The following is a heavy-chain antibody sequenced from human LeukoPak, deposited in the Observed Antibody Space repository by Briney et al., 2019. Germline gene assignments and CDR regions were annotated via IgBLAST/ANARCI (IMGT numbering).Heavy chain of an antibody. Sequence: SETLSLTCAVYGGSFSGYYWSWFRQPPEKGLEWIGEINHSGSTNYNPSLKSRITISVDTSKNHFSLKLSSVTAADTAVYYCARLRPSGMGGGFDYWGQGTLVTVSS. D-gene: IGHD3-10*01. CDR1: GGSFSGYY. V-gene: IGHV4-34*01. CDR3: ARLRPSGMGGGFDY. CDR2: INHSGST. J-gene: IGHJ4*02.